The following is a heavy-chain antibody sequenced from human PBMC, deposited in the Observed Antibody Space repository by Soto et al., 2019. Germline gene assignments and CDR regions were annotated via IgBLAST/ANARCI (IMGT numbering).Heavy chain of an antibody. CDR1: GGSITSTNHY. D-gene: IGHD3-3*01. V-gene: IGHV4-39*01. CDR2: IYHGGST. J-gene: IGHJ5*01. CDR3: VRRTWHYDFLDS. Sequence: SETLSLTCAVSGGSITSTNHYWDWIRRPPGEGLEWIGSIYHGGSTYYSASLKSRVSMSVDTSKNQFSLKLTSVTAADTAVYYCVRRTWHYDFLDSWGRGTLVTVSS.